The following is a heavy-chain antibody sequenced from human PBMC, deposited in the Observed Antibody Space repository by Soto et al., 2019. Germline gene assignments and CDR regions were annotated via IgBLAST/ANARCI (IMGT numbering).Heavy chain of an antibody. Sequence: GSLRPSCAASGFTFSSYSMNWVRQAPGKGLEWVSSISSSSSYIYYADSVKGRFTISRDNAKNSLYLQMNSLRAEDTAVYYCATTVTTSAFDIWGQGTMVTVSS. CDR3: ATTVTTSAFDI. J-gene: IGHJ3*02. D-gene: IGHD4-17*01. CDR1: GFTFSSYS. V-gene: IGHV3-21*01. CDR2: ISSSSSYI.